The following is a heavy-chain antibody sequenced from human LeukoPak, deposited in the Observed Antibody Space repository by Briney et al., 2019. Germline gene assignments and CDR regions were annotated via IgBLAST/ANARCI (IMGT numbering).Heavy chain of an antibody. CDR3: TRGDAAMGDY. V-gene: IGHV3-53*01. CDR2: IHSNDDT. CDR1: DFTVISNY. Sequence: PGGSLRLSCAASDFTVISNYMTWVRQAPGKGLECASVIHSNDDTYYAASVKGRFTISRDSSNHMLYLQMNSLRAEDTAVYYCTRGDAAMGDYWGQGTLVTVSS. D-gene: IGHD5-18*01. J-gene: IGHJ4*02.